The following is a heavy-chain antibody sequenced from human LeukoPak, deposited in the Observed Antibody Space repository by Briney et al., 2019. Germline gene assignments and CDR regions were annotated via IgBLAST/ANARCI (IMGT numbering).Heavy chain of an antibody. D-gene: IGHD6-6*01. CDR3: ARGAAPDY. CDR2: SHRGGST. V-gene: IGHV4-4*02. J-gene: IGHJ4*02. CDR1: GDSINSHEW. Sequence: SETLSLTCAVSGDSINSHEWWTWVRQPPGKGLEWIGESHRGGSTNYNPSLKSRVTISVDTSKNQFSLRLSSVTTADTAVYYCARGAAPDYWGQGTLVTVSS.